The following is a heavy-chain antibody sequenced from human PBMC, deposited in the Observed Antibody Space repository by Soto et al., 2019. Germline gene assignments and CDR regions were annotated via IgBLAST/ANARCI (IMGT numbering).Heavy chain of an antibody. V-gene: IGHV4-59*08. D-gene: IGHD5-18*01. CDR2: IYYSGST. Sequence: SETLSLTCTVSGGSISSYYWSWIRQPPGKGLEWIGYIYYSGSTNYNPSLKSRVTIAVDTSKNQFSLKLRSVTAADTAVYYCAGRGYSYGYYYYIDVWGKGTTVTVSS. CDR1: GGSISSYY. CDR3: AGRGYSYGYYYYIDV. J-gene: IGHJ6*03.